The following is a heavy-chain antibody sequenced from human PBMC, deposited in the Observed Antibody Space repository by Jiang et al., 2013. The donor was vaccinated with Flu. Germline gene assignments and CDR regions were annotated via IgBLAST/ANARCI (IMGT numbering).Heavy chain of an antibody. CDR3: ARRNYGDYLRSGFDN. D-gene: IGHD4-17*01. Sequence: SGAEVKKPGESLKISCKGSGYSFTSYWIGWVRQMPGKGLEWMGIIYPSDSDTRYSPSFQGQVTISAGKSISTAYLQWSSLKASDTAMYYCARRNYGDYLRSGFDNWGQGTLVTVSS. CDR2: IYPSDSDT. J-gene: IGHJ4*02. CDR1: GYSFTSYW. V-gene: IGHV5-51*01.